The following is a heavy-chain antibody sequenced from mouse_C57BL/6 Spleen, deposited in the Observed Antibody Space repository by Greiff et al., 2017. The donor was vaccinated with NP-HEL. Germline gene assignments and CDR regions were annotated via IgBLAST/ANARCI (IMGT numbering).Heavy chain of an antibody. CDR2: IWRGGST. CDR3: AKNEGRDDYDVDYFDY. CDR1: GFSLTSYG. D-gene: IGHD2-4*01. Sequence: VQLQQSGPGLVQPSQSLSITCTVSGFSLTSYGVHWVRQSPGKGLEWLGVIWRGGSTDYNAAFMSRLSITKDNSKSQVFFKMNSLQADDTAIYYCAKNEGRDDYDVDYFDYWGQGTTLTVSS. J-gene: IGHJ2*01. V-gene: IGHV2-5*01.